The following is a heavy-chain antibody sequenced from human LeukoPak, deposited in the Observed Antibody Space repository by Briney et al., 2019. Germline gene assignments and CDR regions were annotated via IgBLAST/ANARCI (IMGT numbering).Heavy chain of an antibody. CDR2: ISTYDGNT. CDR3: TRRGPEMGDY. V-gene: IGHV1-18*01. Sequence: ASVKVSCKASGYRFTNYGISWVRQAPGQGLGWMGWISTYDGNTNYAQKFQGRVTLTTDTSTTTGYMELRSLRSDDTAVYYCTRRGPEMGDYWGQGTLVTVSS. D-gene: IGHD1-14*01. J-gene: IGHJ4*02. CDR1: GYRFTNYG.